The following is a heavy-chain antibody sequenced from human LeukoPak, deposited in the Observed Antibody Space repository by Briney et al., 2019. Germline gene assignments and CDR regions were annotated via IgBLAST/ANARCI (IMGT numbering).Heavy chain of an antibody. D-gene: IGHD2-2*01. V-gene: IGHV3-66*01. Sequence: GGSLRLSCAASGFTFSNYAMSWVRQAPGKGLEWVSIIYSGGSTYYADSVKGRFTISRDNSKNTLYLQMNSLRAEDTAVYYCAKGIQTFSTSCPFDYWGQGTLVTVSS. CDR1: GFTFSNYA. J-gene: IGHJ4*02. CDR2: IYSGGST. CDR3: AKGIQTFSTSCPFDY.